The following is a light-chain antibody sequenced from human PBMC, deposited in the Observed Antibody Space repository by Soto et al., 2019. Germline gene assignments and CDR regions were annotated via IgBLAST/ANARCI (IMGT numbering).Light chain of an antibody. CDR2: KAS. J-gene: IGKJ1*01. V-gene: IGKV1-5*03. CDR1: QTISSW. Sequence: IQMTQSPSPLSGSVGDRFTITCRASQTISSWLAWYQQKTGKAPKLLIYKASTLKSGVPSRFSGSGSGTEFTLTISSLQPDDFATYYCQHYNSYSEAFGQGTKVDI. CDR3: QHYNSYSEA.